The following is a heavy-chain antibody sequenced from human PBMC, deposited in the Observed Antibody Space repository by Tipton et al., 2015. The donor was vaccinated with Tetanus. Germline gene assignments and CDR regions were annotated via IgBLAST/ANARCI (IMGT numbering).Heavy chain of an antibody. V-gene: IGHV4-31*03. D-gene: IGHD2-8*01. Sequence: TLSLTRTVSGGSISSGGYYWTWIRQHPERGLEWIGYIYYTGNTYYNPSLKSRVTISVDTSKNQFSLKLTSLTAADTAVYYCARRLIQNWFDPWGQGTLVTVSS. CDR2: IYYTGNT. CDR3: ARRLIQNWFDP. J-gene: IGHJ5*02. CDR1: GGSISSGGYY.